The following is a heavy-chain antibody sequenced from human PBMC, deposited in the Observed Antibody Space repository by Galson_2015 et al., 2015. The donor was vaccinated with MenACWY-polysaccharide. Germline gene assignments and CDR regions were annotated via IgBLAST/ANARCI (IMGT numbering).Heavy chain of an antibody. CDR3: GSGGYCTGRGSY. J-gene: IGHJ4*02. D-gene: IGHD3-10*01. CDR1: GYTFSGYH. Sequence: SVKVSCKASGYTFSGYHIHWVRQAPGKGLEWMGWIHPNSGGTTFAQKFKGRVTMTRDKSVSTVYRELNSLRSDDTAVYHCGSGGYCTGRGSYWGQGTLVTVSS. CDR2: IHPNSGGT. V-gene: IGHV1-2*02.